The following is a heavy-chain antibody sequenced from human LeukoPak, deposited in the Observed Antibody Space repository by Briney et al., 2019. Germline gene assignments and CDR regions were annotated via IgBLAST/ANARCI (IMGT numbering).Heavy chain of an antibody. V-gene: IGHV3-23*01. CDR3: AKSRGASRGASNY. Sequence: PGGSLRLSCAASGFTFSSYAMNWVRQAPGKGLEWVSFISGSGDTTYYADSVKGRFTISRDSSKNTLYLQMNSLRAEDTAVYYCAKSRGASRGASNYWGQGTLVTVSS. CDR1: GFTFSSYA. J-gene: IGHJ4*02. D-gene: IGHD1-26*01. CDR2: ISGSGDTT.